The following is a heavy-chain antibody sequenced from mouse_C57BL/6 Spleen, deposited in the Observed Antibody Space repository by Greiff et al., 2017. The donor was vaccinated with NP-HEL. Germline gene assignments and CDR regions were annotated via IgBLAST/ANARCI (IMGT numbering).Heavy chain of an antibody. D-gene: IGHD2-4*01. CDR2: IDPNSGGT. CDR3: ARSENDYDGVSFAY. J-gene: IGHJ3*01. V-gene: IGHV1-72*01. Sequence: VQLQQSGAELVKPGASVKLSCKASGYTFTSYWMHWVKQRPGRGLEWIGRIDPNSGGTKYNEKFKSKATLTVDKPSSTAYMQLSSLTSEDSAVYYGARSENDYDGVSFAYWGQGTLVTVSA. CDR1: GYTFTSYW.